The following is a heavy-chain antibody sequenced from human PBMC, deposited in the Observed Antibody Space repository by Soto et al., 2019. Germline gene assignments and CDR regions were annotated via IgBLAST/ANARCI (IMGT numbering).Heavy chain of an antibody. D-gene: IGHD6-19*01. V-gene: IGHV4-4*02. Sequence: QMQLQESGPGLVKPSETLSLTCAVSSASIISEQRWSWVRQPPGKGLEWIGEIHHSGSTNNNPSLRSRVTMSVDKSKNLFSLNLNSVTAADTAVYYCARSFGWYAIDQWGQGTLVIVSS. CDR2: IHHSGST. CDR1: SASIISEQR. CDR3: ARSFGWYAIDQ. J-gene: IGHJ4*02.